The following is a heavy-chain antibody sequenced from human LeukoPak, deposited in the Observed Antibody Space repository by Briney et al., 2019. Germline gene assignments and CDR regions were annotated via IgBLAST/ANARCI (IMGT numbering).Heavy chain of an antibody. CDR3: ARDPAAGIAGFDY. V-gene: IGHV3-33*01. CDR2: IWYDGSNR. Sequence: PGGSLRLSCAASGFTFSSYGMHWVRQAPGKGLEWVAVIWYDGSNRYYADSVKGRFTISRDNSKNTLYLQMNSLRAEDTAVYYCARDPAAGIAGFDYWGQGTLVTVSS. CDR1: GFTFSSYG. D-gene: IGHD6-13*01. J-gene: IGHJ4*02.